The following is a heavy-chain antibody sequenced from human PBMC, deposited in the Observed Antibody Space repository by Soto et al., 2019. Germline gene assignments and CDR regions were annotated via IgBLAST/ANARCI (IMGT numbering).Heavy chain of an antibody. Sequence: GGSLRLSCSASGFTFSSYAMHWVRQAPGKGLEYVSAISSNGGSTYYADSVKGRFTISRDNSKNTLYLQMSSLRAEDTAVYYCVKDRNPGITIFGVVINFDYWGQGTLVTVSS. V-gene: IGHV3-64D*08. J-gene: IGHJ4*02. D-gene: IGHD3-3*01. CDR3: VKDRNPGITIFGVVINFDY. CDR1: GFTFSSYA. CDR2: ISSNGGST.